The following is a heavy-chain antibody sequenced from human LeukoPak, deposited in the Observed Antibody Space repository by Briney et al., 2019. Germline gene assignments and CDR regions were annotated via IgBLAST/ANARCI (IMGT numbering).Heavy chain of an antibody. V-gene: IGHV3-23*01. Sequence: GGSLRLSCAASGFTFSNYAMSWVRQAPGKGLEWVSGISGSGDGTYYADSVKGRFTISRDNRENTLYLQMKSLRAEDTAIYYCAKREGYGRVDYWGQGILVAVSS. CDR3: AKREGYGRVDY. CDR1: GFTFSNYA. D-gene: IGHD2-15*01. J-gene: IGHJ4*02. CDR2: ISGSGDGT.